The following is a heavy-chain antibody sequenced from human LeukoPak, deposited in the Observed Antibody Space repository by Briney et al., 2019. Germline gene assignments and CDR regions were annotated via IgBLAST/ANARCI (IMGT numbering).Heavy chain of an antibody. J-gene: IGHJ4*02. CDR2: IYYSGST. CDR1: GGSISSGDYY. CDR3: ARGDPGVIITPFDY. V-gene: IGHV4-30-4*01. D-gene: IGHD3-10*01. Sequence: SQTLSLTCTVSGGSISSGDYYWSWIRQPPGKGLEWIGYIYYSGSTYYNPSLKSRVTVSVDTSKNQFSLKLSSVTAADTAVYYCARGDPGVIITPFDYWGQGTLVTVSS.